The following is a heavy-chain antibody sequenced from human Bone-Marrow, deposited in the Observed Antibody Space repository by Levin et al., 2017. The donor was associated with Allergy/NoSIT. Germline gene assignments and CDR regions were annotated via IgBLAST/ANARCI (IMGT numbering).Heavy chain of an antibody. V-gene: IGHV3-7*04. CDR2: IKPDGSEK. CDR1: GFTFNSYW. J-gene: IGHJ4*02. D-gene: IGHD5-24*01. CDR3: VRDAHRGGDFDY. Sequence: GGSLRLSCAASGFTFNSYWMVWVRQAPGKGLEWVANIKPDGSEKYYVDSVKGRFTISRDNAKNSLYLQMNSLRAEDTAGYYCVRDAHRGGDFDYWGQGSLVTVSS.